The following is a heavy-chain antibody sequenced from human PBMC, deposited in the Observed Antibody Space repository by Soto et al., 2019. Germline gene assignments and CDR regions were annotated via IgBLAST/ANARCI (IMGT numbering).Heavy chain of an antibody. D-gene: IGHD3-22*01. CDR2: ISYDGSNK. J-gene: IGHJ6*02. V-gene: IGHV3-30*18. Sequence: PGGSLRLSCAASGFTFSSYGMHWVRHAPGKGLEWVAVISYDGSNKCYADSVKGRFTISRDNSKNTLYLQMNSLRAEDTAVYYCAKDHYYDISGYDLIVTGMYVCAQRTTVPVS. CDR1: GFTFSSYG. CDR3: AKDHYYDISGYDLIVTGMYV.